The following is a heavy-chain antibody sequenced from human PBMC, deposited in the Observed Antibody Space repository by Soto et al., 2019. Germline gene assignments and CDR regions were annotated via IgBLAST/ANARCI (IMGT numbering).Heavy chain of an antibody. J-gene: IGHJ5*02. CDR2: YNSDGTSI. V-gene: IGHV3-74*01. CDR3: ARAPSSGSYLWFDP. CDR1: GFNFGSYW. D-gene: IGHD1-26*01. Sequence: EVQLVESGGGLVQPGGSLRLSCAASGFNFGSYWRHWVRQAPGKGLEWVSRYNSDGTSISYADSVKGRFTISRDNAKNTVYLQMNSLRPEDTALYYCARAPSSGSYLWFDPRGQGTLVTVSS.